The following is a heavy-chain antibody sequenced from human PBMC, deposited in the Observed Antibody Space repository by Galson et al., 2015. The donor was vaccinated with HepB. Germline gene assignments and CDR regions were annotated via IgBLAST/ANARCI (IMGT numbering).Heavy chain of an antibody. D-gene: IGHD2-2*01. CDR3: VKGRAHVPANAFDI. J-gene: IGHJ3*02. CDR2: INRDGSEK. V-gene: IGHV3-7*03. Sequence: SLRLSCAASGFTFSTYWMSWVRQAPGKGLEWVANINRDGSEKNYVDSVKGRFTISRDNAENSLDLQMNSLRVEDTAVYYCVKGRAHVPANAFDIWGQGEMLTVSS. CDR1: GFTFSTYW.